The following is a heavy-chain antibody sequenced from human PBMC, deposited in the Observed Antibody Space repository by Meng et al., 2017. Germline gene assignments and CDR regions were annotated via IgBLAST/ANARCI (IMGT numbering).Heavy chain of an antibody. V-gene: IGHV4-31*03. D-gene: IGHD5-18*01. J-gene: IGHJ4*02. Sequence: QVPLQGSGPGLVKPSQTLSLTCSVSGGSISSGNYHWSWFRQHPGKGLEWIGTLYYTGTTFYNPSLMSRPTISLDTSKNQFSLNLNSMTAADTAIYYCARGRDTAKSGYWGQGTLVTVSS. CDR3: ARGRDTAKSGY. CDR1: GGSISSGNYH. CDR2: LYYTGTT.